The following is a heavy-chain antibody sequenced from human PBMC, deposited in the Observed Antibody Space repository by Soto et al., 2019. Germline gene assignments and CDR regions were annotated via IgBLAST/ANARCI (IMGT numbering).Heavy chain of an antibody. CDR1: GYNFSDYA. D-gene: IGHD3-10*01. CDR3: AVVFYYYGSGSDS. Sequence: QVPLVQSGAEVKKPGASVKVACKASGYNFSDYALHWVRQAPGQGLEWMGWINPDNGNTKYSQKLQGRVTISSDTVATTAYMELRSLRSEDTAVYYCAVVFYYYGSGSDSWGQGTLVIVSS. J-gene: IGHJ5*02. V-gene: IGHV1-3*01. CDR2: INPDNGNT.